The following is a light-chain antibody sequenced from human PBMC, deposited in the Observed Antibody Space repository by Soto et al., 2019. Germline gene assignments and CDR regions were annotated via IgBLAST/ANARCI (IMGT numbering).Light chain of an antibody. CDR2: DAS. CDR1: QSISSW. V-gene: IGKV1-5*01. Sequence: DIQMTQSPSTLSASVGDRVTITCRASQSISSWLAWYQQKPGKAPKLLIYDASSLESGGPSRFSGSGSGTEFNLTISSLQPDDFATYYCQQYNSYPWTFGQGTKVEIK. CDR3: QQYNSYPWT. J-gene: IGKJ1*01.